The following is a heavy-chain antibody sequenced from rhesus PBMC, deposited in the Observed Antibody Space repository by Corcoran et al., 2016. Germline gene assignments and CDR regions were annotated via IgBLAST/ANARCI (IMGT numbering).Heavy chain of an antibody. V-gene: IGHV4-99*01. Sequence: QVQLQESGPGLVKPSETLSLPCAVPGYSISRGYYWGWIRQPPGKGLEYIGYIRGSSGSTYYNPSLESRVTISKDTSKNQFSLKVSSVTAADTAVYYCARQYSTAVSNWGQGVLVTVSS. J-gene: IGHJ4*01. D-gene: IGHD4-29*01. CDR1: GYSISRGYY. CDR3: ARQYSTAVSN. CDR2: IRGSSGST.